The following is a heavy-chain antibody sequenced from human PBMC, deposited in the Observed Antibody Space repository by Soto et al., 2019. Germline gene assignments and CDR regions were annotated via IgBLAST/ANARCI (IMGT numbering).Heavy chain of an antibody. J-gene: IGHJ6*02. D-gene: IGHD3-3*01. CDR1: GFSFSSYA. CDR3: ARLLYDFWSGYYRRAPLDV. CDR2: ISYDGSNK. V-gene: IGHV3-33*05. Sequence: GGSLRLSCRAAGFSFSSYAMYWVRKAPGKGLEWVAVISYDGSNKYYADSVKGRFTISRDNAKNSLYLQMNSLRDEDTAVYYCARLLYDFWSGYYRRAPLDVWGQGTTVTVSS.